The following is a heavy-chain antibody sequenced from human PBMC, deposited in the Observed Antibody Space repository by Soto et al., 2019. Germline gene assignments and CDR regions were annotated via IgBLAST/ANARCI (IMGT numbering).Heavy chain of an antibody. V-gene: IGHV1-46*01. Sequence: ASVKVSCKASGYTFTSYYMHWVRQAPGQGLEWMGIINPSGGSTSYAQKFQGRVTMTRDTSTSTVYMELSSLRAEDTAVYYCARDPLIMVRDHRRWFVPWRQGTLVTVSS. CDR2: INPSGGST. CDR1: GYTFTSYY. D-gene: IGHD3-10*01. CDR3: ARDPLIMVRDHRRWFVP. J-gene: IGHJ5*02.